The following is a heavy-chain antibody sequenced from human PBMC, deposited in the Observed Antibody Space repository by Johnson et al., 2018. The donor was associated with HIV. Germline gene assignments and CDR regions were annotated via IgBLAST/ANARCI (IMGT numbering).Heavy chain of an antibody. Sequence: QVQLVESGGGVVQPGRSLRLSCAASGLTFSSYGMHWVRQAPGKGLEWVAVIWYDGSNKYYADSVKGRFTISRDNSKNTLYLQMNSLRAEDTAVYYCARSVGYCSGGSCSPDAFDIWGQGTMVTVSS. J-gene: IGHJ3*02. D-gene: IGHD2-15*01. CDR2: IWYDGSNK. CDR3: ARSVGYCSGGSCSPDAFDI. V-gene: IGHV3-30*19. CDR1: GLTFSSYG.